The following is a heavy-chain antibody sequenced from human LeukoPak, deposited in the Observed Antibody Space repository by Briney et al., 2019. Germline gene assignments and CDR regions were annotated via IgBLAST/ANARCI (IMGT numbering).Heavy chain of an antibody. CDR1: GFTFSSYS. D-gene: IGHD3-22*01. Sequence: GGSLRLSCAASGFTFSSYSMNWVRQAPGKGLEWVSSISSSSSYIYYADSVEGRFTISRDNAKNSLYLQMNSLRAEDTAVYYCARESDSGDSSGYYYPTLDYWGQGTLVTVSS. CDR3: ARESDSGDSSGYYYPTLDY. J-gene: IGHJ4*02. V-gene: IGHV3-21*01. CDR2: ISSSSSYI.